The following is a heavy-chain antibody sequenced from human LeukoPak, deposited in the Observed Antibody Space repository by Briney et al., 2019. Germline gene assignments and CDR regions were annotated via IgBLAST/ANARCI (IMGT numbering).Heavy chain of an antibody. CDR3: ARLLPDIVVVPAAPDDAFDI. CDR2: IYYRVTS. V-gene: IGHV4-59*01. J-gene: IGHJ3*02. Sequence: PSETLSLTCTVSGDSINTYYWSWIRQPPGKGLEWIGYIYYRVTSDYNPSLKSRVTMSVDMSTSQISLKLSSVTAADTAVYYCARLLPDIVVVPAAPDDAFDIWGQGTMVTVSS. CDR1: GDSINTYY. D-gene: IGHD2-2*01.